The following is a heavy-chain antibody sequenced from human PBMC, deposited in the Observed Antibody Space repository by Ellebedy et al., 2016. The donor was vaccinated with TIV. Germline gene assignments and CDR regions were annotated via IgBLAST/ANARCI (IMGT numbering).Heavy chain of an antibody. Sequence: GGSLRLSCAASEFTFSSYWMSWVRQAPGKGLEWVANIYQDGSEKYYVASVKGRFTISRDNAKNSLYLQMNSLRAEDTAIYYCARVDILRWYYFDSWGQGTLVTVSS. CDR2: IYQDGSEK. V-gene: IGHV3-7*03. CDR1: EFTFSSYW. D-gene: IGHD3-9*01. CDR3: ARVDILRWYYFDS. J-gene: IGHJ4*02.